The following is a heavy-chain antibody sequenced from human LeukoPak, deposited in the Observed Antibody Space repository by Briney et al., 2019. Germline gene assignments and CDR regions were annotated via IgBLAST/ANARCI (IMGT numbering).Heavy chain of an antibody. CDR2: MNPNSGNT. CDR3: ARGRYCSSTSCSLRTYNWFDP. D-gene: IGHD2-2*01. V-gene: IGHV1-8*03. Sequence: GASVKVSCKASGYTFTSYDINWVRQATGQGLEWMGWMNPNSGNTGYAQKFQGRVTITRNTSISTAYMELSSLRSEDTAVYYCARGRYCSSTSCSLRTYNWFDPWGQGTLVTVSS. CDR1: GYTFTSYD. J-gene: IGHJ5*02.